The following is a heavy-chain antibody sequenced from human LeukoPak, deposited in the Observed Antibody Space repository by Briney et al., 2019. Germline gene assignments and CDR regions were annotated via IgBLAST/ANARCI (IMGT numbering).Heavy chain of an antibody. V-gene: IGHV3-15*01. J-gene: IGHJ4*02. CDR1: GFTFSNAW. Sequence: GGSLRLSCAASGFTFSNAWMSWVRQAPGKGLEWVGRIKSKTDGGTTDYAAPVKGRFTISRDDSKNTLYLQMNSLKTEDTAVYYCTTVIAVAGKGVCFDYWGQGTLVTVSS. CDR2: IKSKTDGGTT. D-gene: IGHD6-19*01. CDR3: TTVIAVAGKGVCFDY.